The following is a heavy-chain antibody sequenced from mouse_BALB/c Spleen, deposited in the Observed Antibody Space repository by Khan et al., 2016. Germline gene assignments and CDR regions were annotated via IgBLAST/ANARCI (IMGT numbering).Heavy chain of an antibody. CDR1: GYTFTDYS. CDR2: INTETGEP. J-gene: IGHJ2*01. CDR3: ADYDEGDY. D-gene: IGHD2-4*01. V-gene: IGHV9-2-1*01. Sequence: IQLVQSGPELKKPGETVKISCKASGYTFTDYSMHWVKQAPGKGLKWVGWINTETGEPTYADDFKGRFAFSLETSDSTAYLQINNLKNEDTATYFCADYDEGDYWGQGTTLTVSS.